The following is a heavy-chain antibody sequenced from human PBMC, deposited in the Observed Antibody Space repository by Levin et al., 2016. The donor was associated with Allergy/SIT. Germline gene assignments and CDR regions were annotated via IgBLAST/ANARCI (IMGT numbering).Heavy chain of an antibody. D-gene: IGHD3-22*01. CDR1: GGSISSSNW. Sequence: GALRLSCAVSGGSISSSNWWSWVRQPPGKGLEWIGEIYHSGSTNYNPSLKSRVTISVDKSKNQXSLKLSSVTAADTAVYYCARRGYYDSSGYHDYWGQGTLVTVSS. CDR2: IYHSGST. CDR3: ARRGYYDSSGYHDY. V-gene: IGHV4-4*02. J-gene: IGHJ4*02.